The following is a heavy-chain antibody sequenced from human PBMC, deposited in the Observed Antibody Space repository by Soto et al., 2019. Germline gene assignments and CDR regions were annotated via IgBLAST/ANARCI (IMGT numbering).Heavy chain of an antibody. Sequence: QVQLVQSGAEVKKPGASVKVSCKASGYTFTSYGINWVRQAPGQGLEWMGWINTYDGNTNHAQKFKGRVTMTTDTSTSTAYMELRSLSSDDTAVYYCAASQQFDSWGQGTLVTVSS. CDR3: AASQQFDS. D-gene: IGHD6-13*01. CDR1: GYTFTSYG. V-gene: IGHV1-18*01. J-gene: IGHJ5*01. CDR2: INTYDGNT.